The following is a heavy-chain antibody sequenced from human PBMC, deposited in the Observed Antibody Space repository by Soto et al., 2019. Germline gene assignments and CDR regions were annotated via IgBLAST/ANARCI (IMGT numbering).Heavy chain of an antibody. Sequence: EVQLLDSGGGLVQPGGSLRLSCAASGFTFSSYAMSLVRQAPGKGLEWVSAISGSGGSTYYADSVKGRFTISRDNSKNTLYLQMNSLRAEDTAVYYCATPLGDYLATPQPSEYWGQGTLVTVSS. CDR3: ATPLGDYLATPQPSEY. V-gene: IGHV3-23*01. CDR1: GFTFSSYA. CDR2: ISGSGGST. J-gene: IGHJ4*02. D-gene: IGHD4-17*01.